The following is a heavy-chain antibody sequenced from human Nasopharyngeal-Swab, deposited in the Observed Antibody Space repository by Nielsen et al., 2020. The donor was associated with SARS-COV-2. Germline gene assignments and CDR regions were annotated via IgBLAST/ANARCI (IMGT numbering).Heavy chain of an antibody. D-gene: IGHD5-18*01. J-gene: IGHJ4*02. Sequence: GESLKISCAASGFTFNSYTMTWVRQAPGKGLEWVSSIISSSSYIYYADSVKGRFTISRDNAKKSVFLQMTSLRAEDTAVYYCTRDRIVDTAMVRTLSGLDHWGQGTQVTVTS. CDR3: TRDRIVDTAMVRTLSGLDH. CDR2: IISSSSYI. V-gene: IGHV3-21*01. CDR1: GFTFNSYT.